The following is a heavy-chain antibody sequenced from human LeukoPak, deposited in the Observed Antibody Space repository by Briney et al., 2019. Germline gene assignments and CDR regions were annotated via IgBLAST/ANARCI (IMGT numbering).Heavy chain of an antibody. D-gene: IGHD2-2*01. CDR2: IRSKAYGGTT. CDR3: ARAIHCSSTSCYWGSDY. V-gene: IGHV3-49*04. Sequence: PGGSLRLSCTASGFAFGDYGMTWVRQAPGKGLEWVGFIRSKAYGGTTEYAASVKGRFTISRDDSKSIAYLQMNSLKTEDTAVYYCARAIHCSSTSCYWGSDYWGQGTLVTVSS. J-gene: IGHJ4*02. CDR1: GFAFGDYG.